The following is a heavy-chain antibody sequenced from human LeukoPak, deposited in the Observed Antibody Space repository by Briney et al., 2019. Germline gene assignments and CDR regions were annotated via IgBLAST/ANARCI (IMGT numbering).Heavy chain of an antibody. CDR2: MNSDGRST. D-gene: IGHD3-22*01. Sequence: GRSPRLSCAASGFTFSSYWMHWVSLAPGKGLVWGSRMNSDGRSTSYADSVEGRFTISRDNAKNTLYLQMNSRRAEDTAVYYCARAMRPPYYYDSSGYYQSFGYWGQGTLVTVST. V-gene: IGHV3-74*01. J-gene: IGHJ4*02. CDR1: GFTFSSYW. CDR3: ARAMRPPYYYDSSGYYQSFGY.